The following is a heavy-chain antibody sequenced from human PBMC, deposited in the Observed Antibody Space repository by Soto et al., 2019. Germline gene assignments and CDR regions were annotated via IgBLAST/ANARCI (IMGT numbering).Heavy chain of an antibody. D-gene: IGHD3-10*01. V-gene: IGHV1-69*02. Sequence: QVQLVQSGAEVKKPGSSVKVSCKASGGTFSSYTISWVRQAPGQGLEWMGRIIPILGIANYAQKFQGRVTITADKSTSTAYMELSSLRSEDKAVYYCAIGSGSYYMSVAFDIWGQGTMVTVSS. CDR3: AIGSGSYYMSVAFDI. CDR2: IIPILGIA. CDR1: GGTFSSYT. J-gene: IGHJ3*02.